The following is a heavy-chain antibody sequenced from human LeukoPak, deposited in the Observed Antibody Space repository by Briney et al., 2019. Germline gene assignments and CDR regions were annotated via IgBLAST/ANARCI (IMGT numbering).Heavy chain of an antibody. CDR1: GFTFSSCA. V-gene: IGHV3-23*01. CDR2: ISGSGGST. CDR3: AKDRMIVVVITTFDY. D-gene: IGHD3-22*01. J-gene: IGHJ4*02. Sequence: GGSLRLSCAASGFTFSSCAMSWVRQAPGKGLEWVSAISGSGGSTYYADSVKGRFTISRDDSKNTLYLQMNSLRAEDTAVYYCAKDRMIVVVITTFDYWGQGTLVTVSS.